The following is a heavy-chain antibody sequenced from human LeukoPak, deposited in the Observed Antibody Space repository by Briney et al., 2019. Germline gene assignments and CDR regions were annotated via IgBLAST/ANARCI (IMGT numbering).Heavy chain of an antibody. CDR2: IYYSGST. CDR1: GGSISSSSYY. J-gene: IGHJ3*02. Sequence: SETLSLTCTVSGGSISSSSYYWGWIRQPPGKGLEWIGSIYYSGSTYYNPSLKSRVTISVDTSKNQFSLKLSSVTAADTAVYYCARDPLFIITMIVVPSGNDAFDIWGQGTMVTVSS. V-gene: IGHV4-39*07. D-gene: IGHD3-22*01. CDR3: ARDPLFIITMIVVPSGNDAFDI.